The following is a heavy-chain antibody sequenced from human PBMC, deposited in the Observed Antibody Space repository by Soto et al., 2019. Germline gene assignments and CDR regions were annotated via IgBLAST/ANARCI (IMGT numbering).Heavy chain of an antibody. V-gene: IGHV1-18*01. CDR2: ISAYNGNT. Sequence: QVQLVQSGAEVKKPGASVKVSCKASGYTFTSYGISWVRQAPGQGLEWMGWISAYNGNTDYAQKLQGRVTMTTYTSPRTANMELRSLRSDDTAVYYCARDLCRGSYWNFDYWGQGTLVAASS. J-gene: IGHJ4*02. CDR1: GYTFTSYG. CDR3: ARDLCRGSYWNFDY. D-gene: IGHD1-26*01.